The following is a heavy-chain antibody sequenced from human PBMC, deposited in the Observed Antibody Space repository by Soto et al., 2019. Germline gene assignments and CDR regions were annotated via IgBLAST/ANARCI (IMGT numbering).Heavy chain of an antibody. Sequence: PSETLSLTCTVSGGSISSYYWSWIRQPPGKGLEWIGYIYYSGSTNYNPSLKSRVTISVDTSKNQFSLKLSSVTAADTAVYYCARSRDDYGDYGTPSYYYYMDVWGKGTTVTVSS. CDR2: IYYSGST. CDR1: GGSISSYY. V-gene: IGHV4-59*08. D-gene: IGHD4-17*01. CDR3: ARSRDDYGDYGTPSYYYYMDV. J-gene: IGHJ6*03.